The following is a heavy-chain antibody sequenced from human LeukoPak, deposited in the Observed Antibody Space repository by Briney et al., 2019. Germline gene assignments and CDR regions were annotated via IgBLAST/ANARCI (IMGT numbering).Heavy chain of an antibody. CDR1: GGSISSNNW. CDR3: ASSWKDYYDSSGYYKSLAFDI. Sequence: SGTLSLTCAVSGGSISSNNWWNWVRQPPGKGLEWIGSIYYSGSTYYNPSLKSRVTISVDKSKNQFSLKLSSVTAADTAVYYCASSWKDYYDSSGYYKSLAFDIWGQGTMVTVSS. D-gene: IGHD3-22*01. CDR2: IYYSGST. V-gene: IGHV4-4*02. J-gene: IGHJ3*02.